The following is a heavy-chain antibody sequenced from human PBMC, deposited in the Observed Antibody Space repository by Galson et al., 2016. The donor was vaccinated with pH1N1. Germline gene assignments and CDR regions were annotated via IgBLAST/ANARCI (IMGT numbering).Heavy chain of an antibody. V-gene: IGHV6-1*01. D-gene: IGHD2-21*02. CDR1: GDSVSSNIAA. J-gene: IGHJ3*02. CDR2: TFYRSNWYN. CDR3: ASECHNQGTSSHCHWGAFDI. Sequence: CAISGDSVSSNIAAWNWIRLSPSRGLEWLGRTFYRSNWYNDYAVSVRGRITINPDTSKNQFSLQLNSVTPEDTAVYYCASECHNQGTSSHCHWGAFDIWGQGSVVTVSS.